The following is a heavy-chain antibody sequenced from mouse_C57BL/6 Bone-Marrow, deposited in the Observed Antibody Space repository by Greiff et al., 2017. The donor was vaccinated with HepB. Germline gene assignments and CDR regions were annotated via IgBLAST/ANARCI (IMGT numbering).Heavy chain of an antibody. Sequence: QVQLQQPGAELVKPGASVKMSCKASGYTFTSYWITWVKQRPGQGLEWIGDIYPGSGSTNYNEKFKSKATLTVDTSSSTAYMQLSSLTSEDAAVYYGASRGSSYWYFDVWGTGTTVTVSS. D-gene: IGHD1-1*02. J-gene: IGHJ1*03. CDR2: IYPGSGST. CDR1: GYTFTSYW. CDR3: ASRGSSYWYFDV. V-gene: IGHV1-55*01.